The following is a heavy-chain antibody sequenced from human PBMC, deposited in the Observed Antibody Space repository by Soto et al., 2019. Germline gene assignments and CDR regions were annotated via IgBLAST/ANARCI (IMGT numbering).Heavy chain of an antibody. V-gene: IGHV1-69*13. Sequence: SVKVSCKASGGTFSSYAISWVRQAPGQGLEWMGGIIPIFGTANYAQKFQGRVTITADESTSTAYMELSSLRSEDTAVYYCAATTVTQDAFDIWGQGTMVTVSS. J-gene: IGHJ3*02. CDR3: AATTVTQDAFDI. D-gene: IGHD4-17*01. CDR1: GGTFSSYA. CDR2: IIPIFGTA.